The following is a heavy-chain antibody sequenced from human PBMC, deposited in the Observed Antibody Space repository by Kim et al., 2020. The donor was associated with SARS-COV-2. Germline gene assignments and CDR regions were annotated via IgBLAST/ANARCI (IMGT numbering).Heavy chain of an antibody. D-gene: IGHD3-22*01. CDR1: GYSFTSYW. Sequence: GESLKISCKGSGYSFTSYWISWVRQMPGKGLEWMGRIDPSDSYTNYSPSFQGHVTISADKSISTAYLQWSSLKASDTAMYYCARLLIRGSGYPEDYGMDVWGQGTTVTVSS. CDR2: IDPSDSYT. V-gene: IGHV5-10-1*01. J-gene: IGHJ6*02. CDR3: ARLLIRGSGYPEDYGMDV.